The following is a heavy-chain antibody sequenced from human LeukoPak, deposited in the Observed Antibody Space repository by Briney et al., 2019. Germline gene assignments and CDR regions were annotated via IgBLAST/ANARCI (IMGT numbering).Heavy chain of an antibody. CDR2: MNPNSGNI. D-gene: IGHD2-21*01. CDR3: ARGQWDGEGYYFDY. J-gene: IGHJ4*02. CDR1: GYTFTSYD. V-gene: IGHV1-8*01. Sequence: ASVKVSCKASGYTFTSYDINWVRQATGQGLEWMGWMNPNSGNIGYAQKFQGRVTMTRNTSISTAYMELSSLRSEDTAVYYCARGQWDGEGYYFDYWGQGTLVTVSS.